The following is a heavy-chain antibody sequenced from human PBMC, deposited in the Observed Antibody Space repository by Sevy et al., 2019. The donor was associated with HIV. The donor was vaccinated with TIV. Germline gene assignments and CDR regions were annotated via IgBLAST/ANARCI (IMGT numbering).Heavy chain of an antibody. D-gene: IGHD3-22*01. CDR1: GFTLSDYY. Sequence: GGSLRLSCSPSGFTLSDYYMSWIRQAPGKGLEWVSSISSSSSYIYYADSVKGRFTISRDNAKNSLYLQMNSLRAEDTAVYYCARDFDSSGYYSYYYYGMDVWGQGTTVTVSS. V-gene: IGHV3-11*06. CDR2: ISSSSSYI. CDR3: ARDFDSSGYYSYYYYGMDV. J-gene: IGHJ6*02.